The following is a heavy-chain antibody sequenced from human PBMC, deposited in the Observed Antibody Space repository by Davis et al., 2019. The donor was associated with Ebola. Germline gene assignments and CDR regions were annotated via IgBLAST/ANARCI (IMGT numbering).Heavy chain of an antibody. V-gene: IGHV3-21*01. CDR2: ISSSSSYI. D-gene: IGHD6-6*01. CDR3: ARDRFSSSSWERNAFDI. J-gene: IGHJ3*02. Sequence: PGGSLRLSCAASGFTFSSYSMNWVRQAPGKGLEWVSSISSSSSYIYYADSVKGRFTISRDNAKNSLYLQMNSLRAEDTAVYYCARDRFSSSSWERNAFDIWGQGTMVTVSS. CDR1: GFTFSSYS.